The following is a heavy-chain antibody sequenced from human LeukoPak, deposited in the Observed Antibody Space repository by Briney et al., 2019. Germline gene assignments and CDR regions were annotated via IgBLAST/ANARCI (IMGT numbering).Heavy chain of an antibody. CDR1: GGSISSYY. J-gene: IGHJ6*03. CDR3: ARVPRGYNNYYMVV. Sequence: PSETLSLTCTVSGGSISSYYWSWIRQPPGKGLEWIGYIYYSGSTNYNPSLKSRVTISVDTSKNQFSLKLSSVTAADTAVYYCARVPRGYNNYYMVVWGKGTTVTISS. D-gene: IGHD5-24*01. V-gene: IGHV4-59*01. CDR2: IYYSGST.